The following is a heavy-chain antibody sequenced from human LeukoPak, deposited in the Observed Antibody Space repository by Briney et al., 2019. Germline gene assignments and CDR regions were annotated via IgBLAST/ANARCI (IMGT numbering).Heavy chain of an antibody. CDR2: INPSGGST. CDR3: ARRGSVYYYYMDV. Sequence: GASVKVSCKASGYTFTSYYMHWVRQAPGQGLEWMGIINPSGGSTSYAQKFQGRVTMTADTSISTAYMELSSLRSDDTAVYYCARRGSVYYYYMDVWGKGTTVTVSS. CDR1: GYTFTSYY. D-gene: IGHD6-25*01. V-gene: IGHV1-46*01. J-gene: IGHJ6*03.